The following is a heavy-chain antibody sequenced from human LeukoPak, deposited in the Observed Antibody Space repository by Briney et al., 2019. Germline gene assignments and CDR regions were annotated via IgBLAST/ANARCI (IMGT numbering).Heavy chain of an antibody. CDR1: GGSISRGGYY. V-gene: IGHV4-31*03. D-gene: IGHD4-11*01. CDR3: ARGGRISNYPT. Sequence: SQTLSLTRTVSGGSISRGGYYWSWIRQHPGKGLEWIGCIYYSGNTYYNPSLKSRVFISVDTSKNQFSLMLTSVTAADTAVYYCARGGRISNYPTWGQGTLVTVSS. J-gene: IGHJ1*01. CDR2: IYYSGNT.